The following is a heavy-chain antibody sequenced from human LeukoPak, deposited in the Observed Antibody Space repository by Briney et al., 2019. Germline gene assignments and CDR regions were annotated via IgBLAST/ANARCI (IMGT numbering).Heavy chain of an antibody. V-gene: IGHV1-18*04. CDR3: ARDYYGSGSYYNVGCWFDP. J-gene: IGHJ5*02. D-gene: IGHD3-10*01. CDR2: ISAYNGNT. CDR1: GYTFTGYY. Sequence: ASVKVSCKASGYTFTGYYMHWVRQAPGQGLEWMGWISAYNGNTNYAQTLQGRVTMTTDTSTSTAYMELRSLRSDDTAVYYCARDYYGSGSYYNVGCWFDPWGQGTLVTVSS.